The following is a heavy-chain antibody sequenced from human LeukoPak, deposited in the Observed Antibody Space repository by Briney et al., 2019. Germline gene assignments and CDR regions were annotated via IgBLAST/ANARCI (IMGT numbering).Heavy chain of an antibody. D-gene: IGHD5-24*01. CDR3: ARGPDGYNSHFDY. Sequence: GGSLRLSCVASGLTFSDYAMHWVRQAPGKGLEWVAVIYYDGSKKYYADSVEGRFTISRDNSKNTLYLHMKSLRVEDTAVYYCARGPDGYNSHFDYWGQGTLVTVSS. CDR1: GLTFSDYA. J-gene: IGHJ4*02. CDR2: IYYDGSKK. V-gene: IGHV3-30-3*01.